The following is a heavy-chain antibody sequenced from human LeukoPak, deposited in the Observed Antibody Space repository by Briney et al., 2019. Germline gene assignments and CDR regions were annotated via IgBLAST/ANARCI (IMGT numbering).Heavy chain of an antibody. Sequence: SETLSLTCSVSGGSISGTSYYWGWIRQPPGKGLEWIGNIYYTGSTYYSPSLKSRVTISVDTSKNQFSLKVSSVTAADTAVYYCASPGYSSTWYVSGWGQGTLVTVSS. J-gene: IGHJ4*02. CDR1: GGSISGTSYY. D-gene: IGHD6-13*01. CDR2: IYYTGST. CDR3: ASPGYSSTWYVSG. V-gene: IGHV4-39*01.